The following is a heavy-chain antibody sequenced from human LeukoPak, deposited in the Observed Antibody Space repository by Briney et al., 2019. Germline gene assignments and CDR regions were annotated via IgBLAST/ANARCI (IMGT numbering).Heavy chain of an antibody. J-gene: IGHJ4*02. D-gene: IGHD6-19*01. V-gene: IGHV4-61*02. CDR1: GGSISSGSYY. CDR2: IYTSGST. CDR3: ARDPWGIAVAGYFDY. Sequence: SQTLSLTCTVSGGSISSGSYYWSWIRQPAGKGLEWIGRIYTSGSTNYNPPLKSRVTISVDTSKNQLSLKLSSVTAADTAVYYCARDPWGIAVAGYFDYWGQGTLVTVSS.